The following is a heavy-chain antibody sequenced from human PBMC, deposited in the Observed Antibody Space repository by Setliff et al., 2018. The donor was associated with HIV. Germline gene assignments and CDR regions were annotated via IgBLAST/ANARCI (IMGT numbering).Heavy chain of an antibody. Sequence: PSETLSLTCNASGDSIGTGTHYWAWIRQPPGKGLEWIESLYGHSSTYYTKSLRGRVTISADTSKNQFSLRLSSVTAADTAVYYCARQGAGTGHAFDSWGPGALVTVSS. V-gene: IGHV4-39*01. D-gene: IGHD6-19*01. CDR2: LYGHSST. J-gene: IGHJ4*02. CDR3: ARQGAGTGHAFDS. CDR1: GDSIGTGTHY.